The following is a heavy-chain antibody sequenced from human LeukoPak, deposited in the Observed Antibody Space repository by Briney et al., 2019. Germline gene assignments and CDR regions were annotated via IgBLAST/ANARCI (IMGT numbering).Heavy chain of an antibody. Sequence: PGESLRLSCAASGFTFSDYYMSWIRQAPGKGLEWLSYISGSGSHTTYADSVRGRFTISRDNAKNSLSLQVNSLRADDTAVYYCARVGSTVAAGTPDYWGQGTLVTVSS. CDR2: ISGSGSHT. CDR3: ARVGSTVAAGTPDY. CDR1: GFTFSDYY. D-gene: IGHD6-13*01. V-gene: IGHV3-11*06. J-gene: IGHJ4*02.